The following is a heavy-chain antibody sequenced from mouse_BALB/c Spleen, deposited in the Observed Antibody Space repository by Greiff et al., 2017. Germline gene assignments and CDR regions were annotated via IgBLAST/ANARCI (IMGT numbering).Heavy chain of an antibody. CDR1: GFSLSTSGMG. CDR3: ARRGLGPYFDY. D-gene: IGHD4-1*01. V-gene: IGHV8-12*01. CDR2: IYWDDDK. Sequence: QVTLKVSGPGILQPSQTLSLTCSFSGFSLSTSGMGVCWIRQPSGKGLEWLAHIYWDDDKRYNPSLKSRLTISKDTSSNQVFLKITSVDTADTATYYCARRGLGPYFDYWGQGTTLTVSS. J-gene: IGHJ2*01.